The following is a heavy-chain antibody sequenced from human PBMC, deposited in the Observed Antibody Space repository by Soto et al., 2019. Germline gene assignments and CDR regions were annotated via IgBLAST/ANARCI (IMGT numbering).Heavy chain of an antibody. CDR1: GGTFSSYA. CDR2: IIPIFGTA. CDR3: AKELGSGTQRSDGMDV. Sequence: QVQLVQSGAEVKKPGSSVKVSCKASGGTFSSYAISWVRQAPGQGLEWMGGIIPIFGTANYAQKFQGRVTITADESTSTAYMELSSLRSEDTAVYYCAKELGSGTQRSDGMDVWGQGTTVTVSS. D-gene: IGHD7-27*01. J-gene: IGHJ6*02. V-gene: IGHV1-69*01.